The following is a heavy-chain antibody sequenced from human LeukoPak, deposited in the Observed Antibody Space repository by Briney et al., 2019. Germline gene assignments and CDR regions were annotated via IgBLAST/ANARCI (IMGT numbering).Heavy chain of an antibody. CDR1: GFTFSSYA. CDR3: ARALGGQLWLHRGMDV. J-gene: IGHJ6*02. CDR2: ISYDGSNK. Sequence: GGSLRLSCAASGFTFSSYAMHWVRQAPGKGLEWVAVISYDGSNKYYADSVKGRFTISRDNSKNTLYLQMNSLRAEDTAVYYCARALGGQLWLHRGMDVWGQGTTVTVSS. D-gene: IGHD5-18*01. V-gene: IGHV3-30-3*01.